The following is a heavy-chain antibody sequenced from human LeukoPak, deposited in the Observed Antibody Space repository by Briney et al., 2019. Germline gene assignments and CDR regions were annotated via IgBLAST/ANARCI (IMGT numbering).Heavy chain of an antibody. CDR2: INHSGST. Sequence: SETLSLTCAVYGGSFSGYYWSWIRQPPGKGLEWIGEINHSGSTNYNPSLKSRVTISVDTSKNQFSLKLSSVTAADTAVYYCARVRIIRYTQYYFDYWGQGTLVTVSS. D-gene: IGHD3-9*01. CDR1: GGSFSGYY. J-gene: IGHJ4*02. CDR3: ARVRIIRYTQYYFDY. V-gene: IGHV4-34*01.